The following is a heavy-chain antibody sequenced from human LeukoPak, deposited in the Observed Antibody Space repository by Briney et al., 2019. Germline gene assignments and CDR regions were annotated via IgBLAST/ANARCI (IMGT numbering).Heavy chain of an antibody. CDR2: IIPILGIA. D-gene: IGHD1-26*01. V-gene: IGHV1-69*04. J-gene: IGHJ4*02. CDR1: GGTFSSYA. Sequence: ASVKVSRKASGGTFSSYAISWVRQAPGQGLEWMGRIIPILGIANYAQKFQGRVTITADKSTSTAYMELSSLRSEDTAVYYCARMGCPRYSGSYCYWGQGTLVTVSS. CDR3: ARMGCPRYSGSYCY.